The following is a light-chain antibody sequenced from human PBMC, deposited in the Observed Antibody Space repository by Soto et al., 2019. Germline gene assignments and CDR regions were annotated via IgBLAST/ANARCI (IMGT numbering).Light chain of an antibody. J-gene: IGKJ1*01. CDR2: GAS. Sequence: EIVLTQSPGSQSLSPGERATLSGRVSQSVDSTFFAWYQKKPGQAPRLLIYGASKRATGVPDRFSGSGSGTDFTLTISRLEPEDFAVYYCQQYMSSVTFGQGTKVEI. V-gene: IGKV3-20*01. CDR3: QQYMSSVT. CDR1: QSVDSTF.